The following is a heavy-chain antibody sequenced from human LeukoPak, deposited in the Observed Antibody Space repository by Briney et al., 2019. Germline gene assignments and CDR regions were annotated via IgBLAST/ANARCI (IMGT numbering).Heavy chain of an antibody. CDR1: GDSIRRGDYY. J-gene: IGHJ6*02. Sequence: PSQTLSLTCNVSGDSIRRGDYYWTWIRQSPGMGLEWIGYIYYSGSTQYNPSLESRISISKDTSKNQFSLELTSVTAADTAVYYCARGSGYFYCLGAWGQGTTVTVSS. D-gene: IGHD3-3*01. CDR3: ARGSGYFYCLGA. V-gene: IGHV4-30-4*01. CDR2: IYYSGST.